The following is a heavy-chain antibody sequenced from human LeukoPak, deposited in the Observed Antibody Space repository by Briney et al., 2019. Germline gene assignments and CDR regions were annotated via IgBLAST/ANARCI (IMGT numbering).Heavy chain of an antibody. V-gene: IGHV1-2*02. CDR1: GYSFTGYF. CDR3: ARAWGSLYYFDH. J-gene: IGHJ4*02. Sequence: ASVKVSCKASGYSFTGYFLHWVRQAPGQGLEWMGWINPNNGLTNYTQKFKGRVTMTRDTSSATGYMELNRLTSDDTAVFYCARAWGSLYYFDHWGQGTPVTVSS. D-gene: IGHD3-16*01. CDR2: INPNNGLT.